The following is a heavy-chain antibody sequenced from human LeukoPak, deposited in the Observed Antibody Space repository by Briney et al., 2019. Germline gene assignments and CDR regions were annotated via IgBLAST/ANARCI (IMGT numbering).Heavy chain of an antibody. CDR3: ARAQNWGAGYFDY. J-gene: IGHJ4*02. Sequence: GGSLRLSCAASGFTFSDYYMSWIRQAPGKGLEWVSYISSSGSTIYYADSVKGRFTISSDNAKNSLYLQMNSLRAEDTAVYYCARAQNWGAGYFDYWGQGTLVTVSS. V-gene: IGHV3-11*04. D-gene: IGHD7-27*01. CDR1: GFTFSDYY. CDR2: ISSSGSTI.